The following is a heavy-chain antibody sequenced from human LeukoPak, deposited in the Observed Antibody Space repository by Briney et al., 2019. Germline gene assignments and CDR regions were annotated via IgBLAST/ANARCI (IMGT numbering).Heavy chain of an antibody. D-gene: IGHD2-15*01. CDR3: ARDCNGGSCYYYGIDV. V-gene: IGHV4-61*08. J-gene: IGHJ6*02. Sequence: SETLSLTCTVSGGSISSGGYYWSWIRQPPGKGLEWIGYIYYSGSTNYNPSLKSRVTISVDTSKNQFSLKLSSVTAADTAVYYCARDCNGGSCYYYGIDVWGQGTTVTVSS. CDR1: GGSISSGGYY. CDR2: IYYSGST.